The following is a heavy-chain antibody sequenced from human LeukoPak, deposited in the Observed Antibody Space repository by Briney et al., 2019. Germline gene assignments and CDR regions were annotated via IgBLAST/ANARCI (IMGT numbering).Heavy chain of an antibody. CDR1: GYSISSGYF. CDR2: IYHSGST. CDR3: ARYGYGTSFDY. V-gene: IGHV4-38-2*02. Sequence: PSETLSLTCNVSGYSISSGYFWGWVRQPPGKGLEWIGSIYHSGSTYYNPSLKSRVTISVDTSKNQFSLKLSSVTAADTAVYYCARYGYGTSFDYWGQGTLVTVSS. D-gene: IGHD5-18*01. J-gene: IGHJ4*02.